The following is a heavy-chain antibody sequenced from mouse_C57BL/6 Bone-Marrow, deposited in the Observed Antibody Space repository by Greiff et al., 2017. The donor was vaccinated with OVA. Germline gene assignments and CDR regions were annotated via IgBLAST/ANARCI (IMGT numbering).Heavy chain of an antibody. CDR1: GYTFTSYW. J-gene: IGHJ3*01. CDR3: ARCPFYYYGSSSWFAY. V-gene: IGHV1-59*01. CDR2: IDPSDSYT. Sequence: QVQLQQPGAELVRPGTSVKLSCKASGYTFTSYWMHWVKQRPGQGLEWIGVIDPSDSYTNYNQKFKGKATLTVDTSSSTAYMQLSSLTSEDSAVYYCARCPFYYYGSSSWFAYWGQGTLVTVSA. D-gene: IGHD1-1*01.